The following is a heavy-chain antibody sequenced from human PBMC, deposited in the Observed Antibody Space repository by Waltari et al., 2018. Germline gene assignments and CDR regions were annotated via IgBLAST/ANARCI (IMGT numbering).Heavy chain of an antibody. J-gene: IGHJ4*02. CDR3: VRWGPIVEGGHPDPYYFDF. V-gene: IGHV1-2*02. CDR2: INPNSGDT. D-gene: IGHD2-21*01. CDR1: GFTFTGHF. Sequence: QVQLVQSGAEVRKPGASVKVSCKASGFTFTGHFMHWVRQAPGQGLEWMGRINPNSGDTTYAEKFQGRVTMTRDSSITTAYLELSRLRSDDTAVYFCVRWGPIVEGGHPDPYYFDFWGQGSLVTVSS.